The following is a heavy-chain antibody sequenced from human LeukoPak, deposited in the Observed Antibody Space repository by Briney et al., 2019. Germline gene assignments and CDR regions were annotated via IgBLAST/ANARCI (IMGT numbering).Heavy chain of an antibody. Sequence: QPGGSLRLSCAASGFTVSSNYLSWVRRAPGKGLEWVSVIYSGGSTYYADSVKGRFTISRDNSKNTMYLQMNSLRAEDTAIYYCARGPTMYGMDVWGQGTTVTVSS. CDR1: GFTVSSNY. CDR3: ARGPTMYGMDV. V-gene: IGHV3-53*01. CDR2: IYSGGST. J-gene: IGHJ6*02.